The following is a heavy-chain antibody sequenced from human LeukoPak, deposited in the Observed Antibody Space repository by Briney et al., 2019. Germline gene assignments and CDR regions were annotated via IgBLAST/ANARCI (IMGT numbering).Heavy chain of an antibody. CDR2: ITASSSTI. D-gene: IGHD1-26*01. V-gene: IGHV3-48*01. CDR3: ARDRRNTGSFFDY. J-gene: IGHJ4*02. CDR1: GFTFSSYA. Sequence: GGSLRLSCAASGFTFSSYAMNWVRQAPGKGLEWVSYITASSSTIYHADSVKGRFTISRDNARNSLYLQMNSLSTEDTAVYYCARDRRNTGSFFDYWGQGTLVTVSS.